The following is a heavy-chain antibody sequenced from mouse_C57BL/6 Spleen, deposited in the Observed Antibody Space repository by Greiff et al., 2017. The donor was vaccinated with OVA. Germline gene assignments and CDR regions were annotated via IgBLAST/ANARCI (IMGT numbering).Heavy chain of an antibody. V-gene: IGHV1-26*01. CDR1: GYTFTDYY. CDR2: INPNNGGT. D-gene: IGHD2-4*01. J-gene: IGHJ2*01. Sequence: VQLQQSGPELVKPGASVKISCKASGYTFTDYYMNWVKQSHGKSLEWIGDINPNNGGTSYNQKFKGKATLTVDKSSSTAYMELRSLTSEDSAVYYCARGDYDAPYFDYWGQGTTLTVSS. CDR3: ARGDYDAPYFDY.